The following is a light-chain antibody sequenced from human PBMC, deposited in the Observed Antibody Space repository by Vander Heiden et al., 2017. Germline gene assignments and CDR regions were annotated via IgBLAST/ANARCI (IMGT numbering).Light chain of an antibody. CDR3: RQSYSNPT. J-gene: IGKJ1*01. V-gene: IGKV1-39*01. CDR1: QTIGSD. Sequence: DIQLTQSPSPLSASVGDRLTITCRASQTIGSDLNWYQQKPGKAPKLLIYAASSLQSRVPSRFSGRGSGTNFTLTISSLQPEDFATYHCRQSYSNPTFGQGAKVEI. CDR2: AAS.